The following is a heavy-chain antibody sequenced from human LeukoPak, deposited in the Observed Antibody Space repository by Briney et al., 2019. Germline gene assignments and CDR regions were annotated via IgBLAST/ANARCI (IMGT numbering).Heavy chain of an antibody. D-gene: IGHD3-10*01. Sequence: PSQTLSLTCTVSGGSISSGDYYWSWIRQPPGKGLEWIGYIYYSGSTYYNPSLKSRVTISVDTSKNQFSLKLSSVTAADTAVYYCARDPYYYGSGSYYIGPVGMDVWGKGTTVTAPS. J-gene: IGHJ6*04. CDR3: ARDPYYYGSGSYYIGPVGMDV. CDR2: IYYSGST. CDR1: GGSISSGDYY. V-gene: IGHV4-30-4*01.